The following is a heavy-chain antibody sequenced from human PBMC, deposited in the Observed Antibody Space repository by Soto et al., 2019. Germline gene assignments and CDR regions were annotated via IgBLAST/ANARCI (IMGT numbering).Heavy chain of an antibody. V-gene: IGHV3-23*01. Sequence: EVQVLESGGGLVQPGGSLRLSCAASGFTFSTYGMSWVRQAPGKGLEWVSDLSGSGRSTYYTDSVKGRFTISRDNSKNTPYLQMNSLRAEDTAVYYCGKRPLPEGLQGTLGAFDFWGQGTMVTVSS. CDR1: GFTFSTYG. CDR2: LSGSGRST. J-gene: IGHJ3*01. CDR3: GKRPLPEGLQGTLGAFDF.